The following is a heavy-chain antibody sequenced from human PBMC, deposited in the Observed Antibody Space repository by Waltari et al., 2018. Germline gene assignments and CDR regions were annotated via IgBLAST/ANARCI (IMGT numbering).Heavy chain of an antibody. CDR1: GGSISSGGYY. Sequence: QVQLQESGPGLVKPSQTLSLTCTVSGGSISSGGYYWSWIRQHPGKCLEWIGYIYYIGRTYYNPARKIRVIISLDTSKNQFSLKLSSVTAADTSLYYCAREIGYASSGRDYDYWGQGTLVTVSS. CDR2: IYYIGRT. V-gene: IGHV4-31*03. D-gene: IGHD3-22*01. J-gene: IGHJ4*02. CDR3: AREIGYASSGRDYDY.